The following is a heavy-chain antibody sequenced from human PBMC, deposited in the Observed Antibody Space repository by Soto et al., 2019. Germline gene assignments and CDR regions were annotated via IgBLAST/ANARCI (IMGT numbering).Heavy chain of an antibody. V-gene: IGHV3-21*01. D-gene: IGHD4-17*01. Sequence: GGSLRLSCAASGFTFSSYSMNWVRQAPGKGLEWVSSISSTSSYIYYADSVKGRFTVSRDNAKNSLYLRMNSLRAEDTAVYYCARTLSSTMTTYLFAYWGQGTLVTVSS. CDR3: ARTLSSTMTTYLFAY. CDR1: GFTFSSYS. CDR2: ISSTSSYI. J-gene: IGHJ4*02.